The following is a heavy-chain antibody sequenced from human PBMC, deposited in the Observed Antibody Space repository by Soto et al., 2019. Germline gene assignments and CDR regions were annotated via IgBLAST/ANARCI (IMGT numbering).Heavy chain of an antibody. CDR1: GYTFTTYG. CDR2: ISAYNGDT. J-gene: IGHJ4*02. V-gene: IGHV1-18*04. Sequence: QVQLVQSGAEVKKPGASVKVSCKASGYTFTTYGISWVRQAPGQGLEWMGWISAYNGDTNYAQHLQGRVTMTTDTSANTAYMELRSLRSHDTAVYYCARDVDVLTTPPGDYWGQGTLVTVSS. D-gene: IGHD5-12*01. CDR3: ARDVDVLTTPPGDY.